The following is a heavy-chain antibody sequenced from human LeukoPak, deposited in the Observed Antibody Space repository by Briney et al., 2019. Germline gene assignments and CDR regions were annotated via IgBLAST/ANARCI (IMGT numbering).Heavy chain of an antibody. CDR2: ISSSSSYI. Sequence: GGSLRLSCAASGFTFSSYSMNWVRQAPGKGLEWVSPISSSSSYIYYADSVKGRFTISRDNAKNSLYLQMNSLRAEDTAVYYCARNALPGRTSNWFDPWGQGTLVTVSS. D-gene: IGHD1-1*01. CDR3: ARNALPGRTSNWFDP. V-gene: IGHV3-21*01. J-gene: IGHJ5*02. CDR1: GFTFSSYS.